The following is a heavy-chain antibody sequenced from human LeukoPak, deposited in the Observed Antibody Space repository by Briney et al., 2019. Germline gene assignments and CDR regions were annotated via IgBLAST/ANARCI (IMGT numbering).Heavy chain of an antibody. V-gene: IGHV3-66*01. J-gene: IGHJ4*02. CDR1: GFTVSSNY. D-gene: IGHD6-19*01. Sequence: GGSLRLSCAASGFTVSSNYMSWVRQAPGKGLEWVSVIYSGGSTYYADSVKGRFTISRDNSKNTLYLQMNSLRAEDTAVYYCARDPDSSGWYRYWGQGTLVTVSS. CDR2: IYSGGST. CDR3: ARDPDSSGWYRY.